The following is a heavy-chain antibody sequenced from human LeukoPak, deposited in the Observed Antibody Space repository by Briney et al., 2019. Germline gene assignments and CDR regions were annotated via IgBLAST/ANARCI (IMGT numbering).Heavy chain of an antibody. CDR3: ARLKGYSSGWYPSYYFDY. V-gene: IGHV4-61*05. D-gene: IGHD6-19*01. Sequence: PSETLSLTCTVSGGSISSSSYYWGWIRQPPGKGLEWIGFIYYSGNTNYNPSLKSRVIISVDTSKNQFSLKLSSVTAADTAVYYCARLKGYSSGWYPSYYFDYWGQGTLVTVSS. CDR2: IYYSGNT. CDR1: GGSISSSSYY. J-gene: IGHJ4*02.